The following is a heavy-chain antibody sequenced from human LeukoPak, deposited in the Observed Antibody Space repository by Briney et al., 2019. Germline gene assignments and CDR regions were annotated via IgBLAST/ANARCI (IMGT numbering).Heavy chain of an antibody. J-gene: IGHJ6*02. CDR3: ARARGDYYDYNYYYAMDV. D-gene: IGHD3-3*01. Sequence: SETLSLTGAVSGGSISSGGYSWSWIRQPPGKGQEWIGEVTHSGNTKYNPSLRSRVSISLDTSRYHLSLELTSVTAADTAVYYCARARGDYYDYNYYYAMDVWGQGTTVTVSS. CDR2: VTHSGNT. V-gene: IGHV4-30-2*01. CDR1: GGSISSGGYS.